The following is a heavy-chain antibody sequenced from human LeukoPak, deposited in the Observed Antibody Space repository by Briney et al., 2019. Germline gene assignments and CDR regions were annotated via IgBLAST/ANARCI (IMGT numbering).Heavy chain of an antibody. Sequence: ASVKVSCKASGHTLTGYFIHWVRQAPGQGLEWMGWISAYNGNTNYAQKLQGRVTMTTDTSTSTAYMELRSLRSDDTAVYYCARDSTSYYDFWSGYYSGFDYWGQGTLVTVSS. J-gene: IGHJ4*02. CDR1: GHTLTGYF. CDR2: ISAYNGNT. D-gene: IGHD3-3*01. CDR3: ARDSTSYYDFWSGYYSGFDY. V-gene: IGHV1-18*04.